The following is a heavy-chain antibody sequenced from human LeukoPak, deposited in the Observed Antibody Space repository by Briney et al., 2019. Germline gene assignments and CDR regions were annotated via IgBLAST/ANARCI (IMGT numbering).Heavy chain of an antibody. D-gene: IGHD2-15*01. CDR2: IKPDGSDK. CDR1: GFMFSADW. V-gene: IGHV3-7*03. J-gene: IGHJ4*02. Sequence: PGGSLRLSCAASGFMFSADWMSWVRQAPGKGLEWVANIKPDGSDKYHADSVKGRFTISRDSSKNTLFLQMNRLRPEDAAVYYCAKAPVTTCRGAFCYPFDYWGLGTLVTVSS. CDR3: AKAPVTTCRGAFCYPFDY.